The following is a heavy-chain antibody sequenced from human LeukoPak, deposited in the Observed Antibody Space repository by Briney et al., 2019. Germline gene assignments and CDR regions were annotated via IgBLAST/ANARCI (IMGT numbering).Heavy chain of an antibody. Sequence: GGSLRLSCAASGFTFSSYGMHWVRQAPGKRLEWVAFIRYDGSNKYYADSVKGRFTISRDNSKNTLYLQMNSLRAEDTAVYYCAILLPNYYGSGSTDWGQGTLVTVSS. CDR2: IRYDGSNK. J-gene: IGHJ4*02. CDR3: AILLPNYYGSGSTD. V-gene: IGHV3-30*02. D-gene: IGHD3-10*01. CDR1: GFTFSSYG.